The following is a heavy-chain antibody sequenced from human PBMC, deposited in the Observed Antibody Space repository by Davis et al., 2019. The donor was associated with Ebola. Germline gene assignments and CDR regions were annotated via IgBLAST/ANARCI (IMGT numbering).Heavy chain of an antibody. CDR2: ISGSGNTI. D-gene: IGHD6-6*01. Sequence: GESLEISCAASGYIFSDFSICWVRQTPGKGLEWLSYISGSGNTIYYVDSVKGRFTISRDNAKNSLYLQMNSLRAEDTAVYYCARGQLSYSSSSYAFDIWGQGTMVTVSS. CDR3: ARGQLSYSSSSYAFDI. V-gene: IGHV3-11*04. J-gene: IGHJ3*02. CDR1: GYIFSDFS.